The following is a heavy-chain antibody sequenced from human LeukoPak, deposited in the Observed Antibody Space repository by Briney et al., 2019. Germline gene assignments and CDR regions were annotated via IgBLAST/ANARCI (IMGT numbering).Heavy chain of an antibody. CDR1: GFTFSSYS. D-gene: IGHD3-3*01. V-gene: IGHV3-48*01. CDR3: ARGLTVLRFLEWPDAFDI. Sequence: PGGSLRLSCAASGFTFSSYSMNWVRQAPGKGLEWVSYISSSSSTIYYADSVKGRFTISRDNAKNSLYLQMNSLRAEDTAVYYCARGLTVLRFLEWPDAFDIWGQGTMVTVSS. J-gene: IGHJ3*02. CDR2: ISSSSSTI.